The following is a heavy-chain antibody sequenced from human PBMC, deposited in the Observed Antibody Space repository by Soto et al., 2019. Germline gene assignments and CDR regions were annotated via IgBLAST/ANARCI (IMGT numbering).Heavy chain of an antibody. D-gene: IGHD4-17*01. CDR2: IYYSGST. J-gene: IGHJ6*03. V-gene: IGHV4-59*08. Sequence: SETLSLTCTVSGGSISSYYWSWIRQPPGKGLEWIGYIYYSGSTNYNPSLKSRVTISVDASKNQFSLKLSSVTAADTAVYYCARLADYGDYNYYYYYMDVWGKGTTVTVS. CDR3: ARLADYGDYNYYYYYMDV. CDR1: GGSISSYY.